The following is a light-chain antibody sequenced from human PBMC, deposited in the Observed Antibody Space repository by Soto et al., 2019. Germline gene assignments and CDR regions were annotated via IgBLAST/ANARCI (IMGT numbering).Light chain of an antibody. V-gene: IGKV3-11*01. J-gene: IGKJ5*01. CDR1: QSVSTY. CDR2: DAS. CDR3: RQRANWMT. Sequence: VLTQAPATLSLSPGERATRSCRASQSVSTYLAWYQQKPGQAPRRRIYDASNRATGIPARFSGRGSGTDFSLTLSRLEPADFAVSHCRQRANWMTFGQGTRLEIK.